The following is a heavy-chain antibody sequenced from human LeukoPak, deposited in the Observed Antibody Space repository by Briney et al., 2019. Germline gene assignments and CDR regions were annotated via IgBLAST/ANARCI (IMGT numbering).Heavy chain of an antibody. D-gene: IGHD6-19*01. CDR2: IYTSGSS. V-gene: IGHV4-4*07. CDR1: GGSISSNC. J-gene: IGHJ6*03. CDR3: ARGLHSSGWYYYYYMDV. Sequence: PSETLSLTGTVSGGSISSNCWSWIRQPAGPGMERVGRIYTSGSSNYNPSLKSRVTMSVDTSKNQFSLKLSSVTAADTAVYYCARGLHSSGWYYYYYMDVWGKGTTVTVSS.